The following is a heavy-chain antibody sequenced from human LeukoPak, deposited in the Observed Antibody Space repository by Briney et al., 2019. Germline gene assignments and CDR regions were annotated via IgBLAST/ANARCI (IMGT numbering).Heavy chain of an antibody. CDR3: ARYGNPYYYDSGGYYYVEFDP. CDR1: GYTFTYCS. V-gene: IGHV1-68*01. J-gene: IGHJ5*02. D-gene: IGHD3-22*01. Sequence: ASVKVSCKASGYTFTYCSLHWLQQAPGQGLERMRWIPLYNGNTNYAKKFQGRVTITRDMSLRTACMELSSLRSEDSAVYYWARYGNPYYYDSGGYYYVEFDPWGQGTLVTVSS. CDR2: IPLYNGNT.